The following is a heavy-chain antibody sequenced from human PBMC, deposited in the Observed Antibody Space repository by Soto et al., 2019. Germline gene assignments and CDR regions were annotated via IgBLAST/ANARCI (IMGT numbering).Heavy chain of an antibody. V-gene: IGHV3-48*01. CDR3: VRDSFGY. Sequence: GGSLRLSCAASGFTFSSYGMNWVRQAPGKGLEWVSYISSSSSAIYYADSVKGRFTISRDNAKNSLYLQLNSLRAEDTAVYHCVRDSFGYWGQGTPVTVSP. CDR2: ISSSSSAI. D-gene: IGHD3-10*01. J-gene: IGHJ4*02. CDR1: GFTFSSYG.